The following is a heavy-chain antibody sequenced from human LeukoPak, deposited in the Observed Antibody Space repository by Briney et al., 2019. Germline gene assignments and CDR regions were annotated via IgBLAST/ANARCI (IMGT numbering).Heavy chain of an antibody. V-gene: IGHV4-34*01. CDR3: ARARRSNCSGGSCFRKLAGWFDP. CDR2: INHSGST. J-gene: IGHJ5*02. D-gene: IGHD2-15*01. CDR1: GGSFSGYY. Sequence: PSETLSLTCAVYGGSFSGYYWSWIRQPPGKGLEWLGEINHSGSTNYNPSLKSRVTISVDTSKNQFSLKLSSVTAADTAVYYCARARRSNCSGGSCFRKLAGWFDPWGQGTLVTVSS.